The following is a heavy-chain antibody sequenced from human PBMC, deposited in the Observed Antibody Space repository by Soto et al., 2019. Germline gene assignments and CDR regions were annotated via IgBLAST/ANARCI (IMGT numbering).Heavy chain of an antibody. D-gene: IGHD3-10*01. V-gene: IGHV3-23*01. CDR2: IRQSGDRS. CDR3: VTAVRTRLDN. CDR1: GFTFSSYS. Sequence: GGSLRLSCVASGFTFSSYSMIWVRRAPGKGLEWVSSIRQSGDRSSYADSAKGRFTISRDNSKNTLYLQMNGLRLDDTAVYYCVTAVRTRLDNWGPGTLVTVSS. J-gene: IGHJ4*02.